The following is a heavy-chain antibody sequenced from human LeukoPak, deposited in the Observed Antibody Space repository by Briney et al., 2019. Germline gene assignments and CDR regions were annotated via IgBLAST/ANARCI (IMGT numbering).Heavy chain of an antibody. CDR1: GFTFSSYS. CDR3: ASGVGSGSYDY. D-gene: IGHD3-10*01. J-gene: IGHJ4*02. CDR2: ISSSSSYI. V-gene: IGHV3-21*01. Sequence: GGSLRLSCAASGFTFSSYSMNWVRQAPGKGLEWVSSISSSSSYIYYADSVKGRFTISRDNAKNSLYLQMNSLRAEDTAVYYCASGVGSGSYDYWGQGTLVTVSS.